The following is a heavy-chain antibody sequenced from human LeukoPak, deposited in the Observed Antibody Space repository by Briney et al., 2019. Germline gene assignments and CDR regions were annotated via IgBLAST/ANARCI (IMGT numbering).Heavy chain of an antibody. CDR1: GGSISSGGYY. D-gene: IGHD5-12*01. Sequence: SETLSLTCTVSGGSISSGGYYWSWIRQHPGKGLEWIGYIYYSGSTYYNPSLKSRVTISVDTSKNQFSLKLSSVTAADTAVYYCARGLPEGEGSGYGYWGQGTLVTVSS. J-gene: IGHJ4*02. CDR3: ARGLPEGEGSGYGY. V-gene: IGHV4-31*03. CDR2: IYYSGST.